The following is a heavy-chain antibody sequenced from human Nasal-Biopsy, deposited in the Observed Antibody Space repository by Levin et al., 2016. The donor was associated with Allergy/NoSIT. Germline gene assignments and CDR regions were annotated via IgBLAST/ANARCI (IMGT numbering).Heavy chain of an antibody. V-gene: IGHV1-3*04. CDR2: INTANGDT. D-gene: IGHD7-27*01. Sequence: ASVKVSCKASGYTFTTYPVHWVRQAPGQRLEWMGSINTANGDTKYSKTLQDRVTIFSDTSATTVFMELSSLTSEDTAVYYCGRDLGRLWGWLDPWGQGTLVTVSS. CDR1: GYTFTTYP. J-gene: IGHJ5*02. CDR3: GRDLGRLWGWLDP.